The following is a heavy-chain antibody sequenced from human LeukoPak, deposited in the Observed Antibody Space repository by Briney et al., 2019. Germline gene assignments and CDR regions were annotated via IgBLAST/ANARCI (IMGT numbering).Heavy chain of an antibody. CDR2: IKGKTDGETT. V-gene: IGHV3-15*01. J-gene: IGHJ4*02. CDR3: TTNTEDYYDGGSAY. D-gene: IGHD3-22*01. Sequence: GGSLRLSCAASGFSFSNAWMSWVRQAPGKGLEWVGRIKGKTDGETTDYAAPVRGRFTISRDDSKDTLYLQMYSLKIEDTAVYFCTTNTEDYYDGGSAYWGQGTLVTVSS. CDR1: GFSFSNAW.